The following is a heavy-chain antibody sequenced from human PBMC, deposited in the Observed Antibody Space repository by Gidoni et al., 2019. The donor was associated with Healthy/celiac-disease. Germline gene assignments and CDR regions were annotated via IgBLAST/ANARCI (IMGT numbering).Heavy chain of an antibody. CDR1: GGTFSSYA. Sequence: QVQLVQSGAEVKKPGSSVKVSCKASGGTFSSYAISWVRQAPGQGLEWMGRIIPTLGIANYAQKFQGTVTITADNSTSTAYMELSSLRSEDTAVYYCARGGGYCSSTSCYYYYYGMDVWGQGTTVTVSS. V-gene: IGHV1-69*04. D-gene: IGHD2-2*03. J-gene: IGHJ6*02. CDR3: ARGGGYCSSTSCYYYYYGMDV. CDR2: IIPTLGIA.